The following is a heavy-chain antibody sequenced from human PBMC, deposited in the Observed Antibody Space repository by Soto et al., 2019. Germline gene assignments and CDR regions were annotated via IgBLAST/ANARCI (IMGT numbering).Heavy chain of an antibody. J-gene: IGHJ4*02. CDR2: VFYSGIT. Sequence: SSETLSLTCTVSGGSISTAGIYWSWLRQHPGKGPEWIGYVFYSGITYYNPSLKSRVSISVDTSKNQFSLNLTSVTAADTVVYYCARNRGSSKPYYFDKWGQGAPVTVSS. D-gene: IGHD1-26*01. V-gene: IGHV4-31*03. CDR1: GGSISTAGIY. CDR3: ARNRGSSKPYYFDK.